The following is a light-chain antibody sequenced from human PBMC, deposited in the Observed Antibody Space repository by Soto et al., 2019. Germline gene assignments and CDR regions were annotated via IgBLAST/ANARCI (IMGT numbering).Light chain of an antibody. V-gene: IGKV3-20*01. J-gene: IGKJ4*01. CDR1: QSVGSN. CDR2: GAS. Sequence: EIVLTQSPATLSLSPGERATLSCRANQSVGSNFAWYQQKPGQAPRLLIYGASSRATGIPDGFSGSGSATDFSLTISRLEPEDFAVYYCQQYGSSPLTFGGGTKVEIK. CDR3: QQYGSSPLT.